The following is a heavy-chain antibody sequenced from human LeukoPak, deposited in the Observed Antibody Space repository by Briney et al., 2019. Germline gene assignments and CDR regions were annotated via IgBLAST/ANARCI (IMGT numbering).Heavy chain of an antibody. Sequence: ASVKVSFKASGYTFTIYDINWVRQATGQGLEWMGWMNPNSGNTGYAQKFQGRVTMTRNTSISTAYMELSSLRSEDTAVYYCARALGATHSLWYWGQGTLVTVSS. CDR3: ARALGATHSLWY. J-gene: IGHJ4*02. D-gene: IGHD1-26*01. V-gene: IGHV1-8*01. CDR2: MNPNSGNT. CDR1: GYTFTIYD.